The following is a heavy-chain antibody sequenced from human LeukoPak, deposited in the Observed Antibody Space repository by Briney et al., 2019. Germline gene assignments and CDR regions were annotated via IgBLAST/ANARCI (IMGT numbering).Heavy chain of an antibody. CDR2: INEDESEK. CDR3: ARGGDGYYFDF. J-gene: IGHJ4*02. Sequence: GGSLRLSCAASGFTFSTKWTTWVRQPPGKGLEWVANINEDESEKYYVDSVKGRFTITRDNAEKSLYLQMNSLRAEDTAVYYCARGGDGYYFDFWGQGTLVTVSS. CDR1: GFTFSTKW. V-gene: IGHV3-7*01. D-gene: IGHD5-24*01.